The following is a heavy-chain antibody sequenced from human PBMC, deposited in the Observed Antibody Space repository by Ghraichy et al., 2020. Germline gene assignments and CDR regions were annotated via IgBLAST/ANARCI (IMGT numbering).Heavy chain of an antibody. CDR1: GGSISSGGYY. CDR3: ASTMVRGVILSAFDY. CDR2: IYYSGST. D-gene: IGHD3-10*01. V-gene: IGHV4-31*03. J-gene: IGHJ4*02. Sequence: SETLSLTCTVSGGSISSGGYYWSWIRQHPGKGLEWIGYIYYSGSTYYNPSLKSRVTISVDTSKNQFSLKLSSVTAADTAVYYCASTMVRGVILSAFDYWGQGTLVTVSS.